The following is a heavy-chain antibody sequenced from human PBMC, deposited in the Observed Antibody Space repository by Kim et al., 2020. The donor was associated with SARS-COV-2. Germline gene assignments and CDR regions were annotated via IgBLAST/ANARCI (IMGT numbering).Heavy chain of an antibody. J-gene: IGHJ6*01. CDR3: AKYVLRVVNFYYYGMDV. CDR1: GFTFSTYG. CDR2: ISYDGSSK. V-gene: IGHV3-30*18. D-gene: IGHD3-10*01. Sequence: GGSLRLSCAASGFTFSTYGMHWVRQAPGKGLEWVAVISYDGSSKYYGESVKGRFTISRDNPENTLYLQMNSLRPEDTAVYYCAKYVLRVVNFYYYGMDV.